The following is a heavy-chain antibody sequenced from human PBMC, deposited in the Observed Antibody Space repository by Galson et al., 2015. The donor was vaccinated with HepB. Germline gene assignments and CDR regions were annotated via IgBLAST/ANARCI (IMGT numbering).Heavy chain of an antibody. CDR2: IGVNPGNT. V-gene: IGHV3-23*01. CDR3: AKVTTNMDY. CDR1: GFTFSSLG. J-gene: IGHJ4*02. D-gene: IGHD1-1*01. Sequence: SLRLSCAASGFTFSSLGMTWVCQAPGKGLECVSAIGVNPGNTDYADSVRGRFTISRDNSKNMLYLQMNNLRAGDTAVYYCAKVTTNMDYWGQGTLFSVSS.